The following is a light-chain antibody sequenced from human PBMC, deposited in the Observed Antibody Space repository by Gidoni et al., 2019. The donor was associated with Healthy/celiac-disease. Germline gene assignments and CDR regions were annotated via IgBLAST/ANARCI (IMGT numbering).Light chain of an antibody. V-gene: IGKV2-28*01. CDR3: MQALQTPT. J-gene: IGKJ3*01. Sequence: DIVMTQSPLSLPVTPGEPASISCRSSQSLLHSNGYNYLDWYLQKPGQSPQLLIYLGSNRASGVPDRFSGSGSGTDFTLKISRVEAEDVGVYYCMQALQTPTFXPXTKVXIK. CDR1: QSLLHSNGYNY. CDR2: LGS.